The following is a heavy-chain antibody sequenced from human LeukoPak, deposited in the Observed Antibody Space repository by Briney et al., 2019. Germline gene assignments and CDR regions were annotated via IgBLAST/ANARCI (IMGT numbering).Heavy chain of an antibody. V-gene: IGHV3-23*01. CDR1: GFTFSTFA. CDR2: IFPSGGEV. J-gene: IGHJ4*02. Sequence: GGSLRLSCAASGFTFSTFAMIWVRQPPGKGLEWVSSIFPSGGEVHYADSVRGRFTISRDNSKSTLSLQMNSLRSDDTAVYYCARDLRRDTSGWNSQAVLDYWGQGTLVTVSS. D-gene: IGHD6-19*01. CDR3: ARDLRRDTSGWNSQAVLDY.